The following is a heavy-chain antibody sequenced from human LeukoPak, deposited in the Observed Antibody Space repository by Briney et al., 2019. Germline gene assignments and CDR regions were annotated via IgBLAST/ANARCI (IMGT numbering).Heavy chain of an antibody. V-gene: IGHV4-34*01. CDR2: INHSGST. J-gene: IGHJ4*02. CDR3: ARGEIYGSGSYYDY. CDR1: GGSFNGYY. D-gene: IGHD3-10*01. Sequence: PSETLSLTCAVYGGSFNGYYWSWIRQPPGKGLEWIGEINHSGSTNYNPSLKSRVTISVDTSKNQFSLKLSSVTAADTAVYYCARGEIYGSGSYYDYWGQGTLVTVSS.